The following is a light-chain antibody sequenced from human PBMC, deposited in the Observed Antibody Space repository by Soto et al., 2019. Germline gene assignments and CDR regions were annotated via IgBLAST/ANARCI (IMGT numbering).Light chain of an antibody. CDR1: SSNIGSNT. V-gene: IGLV1-44*01. J-gene: IGLJ3*02. Sequence: QAVVTQPPSASGTPGQTVTISCSGSSSNIGSNTVNWYQQVPGAAPNLLIYSVNQRPSGVPDRFSGSKSGTSASLAISGLRSEDDADYYCATWDDSLIAWVFGGGTKVTVL. CDR2: SVN. CDR3: ATWDDSLIAWV.